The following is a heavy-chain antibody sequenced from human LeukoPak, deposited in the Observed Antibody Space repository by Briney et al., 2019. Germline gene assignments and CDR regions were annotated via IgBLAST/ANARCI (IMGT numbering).Heavy chain of an antibody. J-gene: IGHJ6*04. CDR2: ISSSGSTI. CDR3: AELGITMIGGV. V-gene: IGHV3-48*03. D-gene: IGHD3-10*02. Sequence: GGSLRLSCAASGFTFSSYEMNWVRQAPGKGLEWVSYISSSGSTIYYADPVKGRFTISRDNAKISLYLQMNSLRAEDTAVYYCAELGITMIGGVWGKGTTVTISS. CDR1: GFTFSSYE.